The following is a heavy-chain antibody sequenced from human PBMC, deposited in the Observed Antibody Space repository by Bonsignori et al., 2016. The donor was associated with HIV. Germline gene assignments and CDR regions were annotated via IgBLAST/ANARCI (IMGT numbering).Heavy chain of an antibody. J-gene: IGHJ4*02. Sequence: VRQMPGKGLEWVAVISYDGSNKYYADSVKGRFTISRDNSKNTLYLQMNSLRAEDTAVYYCARVGGSGYYYFDYWGQGTLVTVSS. V-gene: IGHV3-30-3*01. CDR3: ARVGGSGYYYFDY. D-gene: IGHD3-22*01. CDR2: ISYDGSNK.